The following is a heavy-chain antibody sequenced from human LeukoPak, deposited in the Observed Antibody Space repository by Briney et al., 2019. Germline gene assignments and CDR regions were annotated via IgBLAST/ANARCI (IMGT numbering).Heavy chain of an antibody. V-gene: IGHV1-8*01. D-gene: IGHD3-22*01. CDR3: ARAVGGYYDSSGYYSDY. CDR2: MNPNSGNT. Sequence: ASVTVSCKASGYTFTSYDINWVRQATGQGLEWMGWMNPNSGNTGYAQKFQGRVTMTRNTSISTAYMELSSLRSEDTAVYYCARAVGGYYDSSGYYSDYWGQGTLVTVSS. CDR1: GYTFTSYD. J-gene: IGHJ4*02.